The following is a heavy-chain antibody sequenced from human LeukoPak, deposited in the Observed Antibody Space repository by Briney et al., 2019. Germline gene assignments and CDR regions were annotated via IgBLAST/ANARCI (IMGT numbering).Heavy chain of an antibody. CDR2: ISGSGGST. CDR1: GFTFSSYA. CDR3: AKRGVQQWLVDWYFDY. J-gene: IGHJ4*02. V-gene: IGHV3-23*01. D-gene: IGHD6-19*01. Sequence: GGPLRLSCAASGFTFSSYAMSWVCQAPGKGLEWVSAISGSGGSTYYADSVKGRFTISRDDSKLYLQMNSLRAEDTAVYYCAKRGVQQWLVDWYFDYWGQGTLVTVSS.